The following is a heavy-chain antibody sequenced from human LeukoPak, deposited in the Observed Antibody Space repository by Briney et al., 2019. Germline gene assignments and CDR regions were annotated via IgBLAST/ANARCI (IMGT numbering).Heavy chain of an antibody. D-gene: IGHD2-2*02. Sequence: GRSLRLSCAASGFTFDDYATHWVRQAPGKGLEWVSGISWNSGAIVYADSVKGRFTISRDNAKNSLYLQMNSLRAEDTALYYCAKGLSKSSSASYYTDWGQGTLVTVSS. CDR1: GFTFDDYA. J-gene: IGHJ4*02. CDR2: ISWNSGAI. V-gene: IGHV3-9*01. CDR3: AKGLSKSSSASYYTD.